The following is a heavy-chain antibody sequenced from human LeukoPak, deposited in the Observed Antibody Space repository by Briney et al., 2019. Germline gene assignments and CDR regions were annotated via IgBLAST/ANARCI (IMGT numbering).Heavy chain of an antibody. CDR3: ATFGGEGYHFDY. J-gene: IGHJ4*02. Sequence: SETLSLTCAVYGGSFSGYYWSWIRQPPGKGLEWIGEINHSGSTDYNPSLKSRVTISVDTSKNQFSLKLSSVTAADTAVYYCATFGGEGYHFDYWGQGTLVTVSS. V-gene: IGHV4-34*01. CDR2: INHSGST. CDR1: GGSFSGYY. D-gene: IGHD4-17*01.